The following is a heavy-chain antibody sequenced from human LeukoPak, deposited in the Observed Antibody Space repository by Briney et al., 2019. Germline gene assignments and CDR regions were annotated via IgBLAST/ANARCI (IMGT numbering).Heavy chain of an antibody. CDR3: ATDPHGGPTPNAFDA. CDR2: INPDGGNT. Sequence: ASVKVSCEASGSTVTDYLIHWVRQAPGQGLEWMGWINPDGGNTRYSRSFQGRVIMTRDTSKTAAYTELNSLTFDDTALYYCATDPHGGPTPNAFDAWGPGTLVTVSS. D-gene: IGHD3-3*01. J-gene: IGHJ3*01. V-gene: IGHV1-2*02. CDR1: GSTVTDYL.